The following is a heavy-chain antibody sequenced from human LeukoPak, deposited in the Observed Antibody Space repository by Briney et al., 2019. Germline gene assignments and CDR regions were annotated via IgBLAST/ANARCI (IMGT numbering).Heavy chain of an antibody. Sequence: GGSLRLSCAASGFTFSDYYMSWIRQAPGKGLEWVSYISSSGSTIYYADSVKGRFTISRDNAKNSLYLQMNSLRAGDTALYYCARHRVTTDNYYYMDVWGKGTTVTVSS. CDR1: GFTFSDYY. D-gene: IGHD4-11*01. V-gene: IGHV3-11*01. CDR2: ISSSGSTI. CDR3: ARHRVTTDNYYYMDV. J-gene: IGHJ6*03.